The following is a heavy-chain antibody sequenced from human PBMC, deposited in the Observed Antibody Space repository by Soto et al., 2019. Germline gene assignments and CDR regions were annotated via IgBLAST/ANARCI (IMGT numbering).Heavy chain of an antibody. CDR2: ISSSSSYI. CDR3: SREGTHCSSTSCFWGPFDY. CDR1: GFTFSSYS. J-gene: IGHJ4*02. V-gene: IGHV3-21*01. Sequence: GGSLRLSCAASGFTFSSYSMNWVRQAPGKGLEWVSSISSSSSYIYYADSVKGRFTISRDNAKNSLYLQMNSLRAEDTAVYYCSREGTHCSSTSCFWGPFDYWGQGTLVTVSS. D-gene: IGHD2-2*01.